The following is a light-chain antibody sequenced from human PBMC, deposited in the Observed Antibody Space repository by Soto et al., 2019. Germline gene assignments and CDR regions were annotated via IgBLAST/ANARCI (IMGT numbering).Light chain of an antibody. J-gene: IGLJ1*01. Sequence: SALTQPASVSGCPGQSITISCTGTSSDIGGYKHVSWYQQHPGKAPKLMIYEVSNRPSGVSNRFSGSKSGNTASLTISGLQAEDEADYYCSSYTTSSTQVFGTGTKVTVL. V-gene: IGLV2-14*01. CDR2: EVS. CDR1: SSDIGGYKH. CDR3: SSYTTSSTQV.